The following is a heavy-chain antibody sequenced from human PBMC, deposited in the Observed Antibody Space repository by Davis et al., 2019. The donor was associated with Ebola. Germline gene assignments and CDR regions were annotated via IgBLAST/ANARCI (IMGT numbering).Heavy chain of an antibody. J-gene: IGHJ4*02. CDR2: ISTTNGIT. CDR1: RYTFTSYG. Sequence: ASVKVSCKSSRYTFTSYGITWVRQAPGQGLEWVGWISTTNGITNYAQKIQGRVTMTTDTSTSTAYMELRSLRSDDTAVYYCARGGGSTQSGIDYWGQGTLVTVSS. D-gene: IGHD3-10*01. CDR3: ARGGGSTQSGIDY. V-gene: IGHV1-18*04.